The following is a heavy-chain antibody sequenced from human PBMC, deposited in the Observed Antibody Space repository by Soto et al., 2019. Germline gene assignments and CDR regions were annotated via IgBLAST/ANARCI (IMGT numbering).Heavy chain of an antibody. V-gene: IGHV3-23*01. J-gene: IGHJ4*02. Sequence: EVQLLESGGGLVQPGGTLSLSGAASGFRFSSKAMSWVRQAPGTGLEWVSIISGSGSSTYYTDSLTGRFTISRDNSKNMVYLEMNYLRAEDTAVYYCAKENGFQFVNFGASGFDYWGQGSLVSVSS. CDR3: AKENGFQFVNFGASGFDY. D-gene: IGHD6-6*01. CDR1: GFRFSSKA. CDR2: ISGSGSST.